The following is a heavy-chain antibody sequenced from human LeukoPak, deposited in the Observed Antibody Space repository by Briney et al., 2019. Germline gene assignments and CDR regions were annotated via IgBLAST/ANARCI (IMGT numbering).Heavy chain of an antibody. D-gene: IGHD1-26*01. V-gene: IGHV3-7*01. CDR1: GFTFSSYS. CDR3: ARDLGSSNSYYNWFDP. CDR2: IKRDGSEK. Sequence: GGSLRLSCAASGFTFSSYSMNWVRQAPGKGLEWVANIKRDGSEKYYVDSVEGRFTISRDNAKNSLYLQMNSLRAEDTAVYYCARDLGSSNSYYNWFDPWGQGTLVTVSS. J-gene: IGHJ5*02.